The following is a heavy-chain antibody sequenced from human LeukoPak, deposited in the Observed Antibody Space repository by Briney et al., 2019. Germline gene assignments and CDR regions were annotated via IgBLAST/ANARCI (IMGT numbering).Heavy chain of an antibody. CDR3: ARDALRNRHWGAWFDP. Sequence: ASVKVSCKASGYTFTGHSIHWVRQSPGQGLEWMGWISPNRGATKYAQKFQGRVTMTRDTSISTAYMELSSLRSDDTAVYYCARDALRNRHWGAWFDPWGQGTLVTVSS. V-gene: IGHV1-2*02. J-gene: IGHJ5*02. CDR1: GYTFTGHS. D-gene: IGHD7-27*01. CDR2: ISPNRGAT.